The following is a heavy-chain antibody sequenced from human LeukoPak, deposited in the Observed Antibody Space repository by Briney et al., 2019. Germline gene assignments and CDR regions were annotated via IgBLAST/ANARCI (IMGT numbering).Heavy chain of an antibody. CDR2: ISYSGST. CDR1: CASISSYY. J-gene: IGHJ3*02. D-gene: IGHD3-22*01. Sequence: SETLSPTCTVSCASISSYYWSWIRQPPGRKRGWIGFISYSGSTNHNPSLKSRVTISVDTSKNQFSLNLSSVTAADTAGYYCARPSRTGSGWDAFDIWGQGTMVTVSS. CDR3: ARPSRTGSGWDAFDI. V-gene: IGHV4-59*08.